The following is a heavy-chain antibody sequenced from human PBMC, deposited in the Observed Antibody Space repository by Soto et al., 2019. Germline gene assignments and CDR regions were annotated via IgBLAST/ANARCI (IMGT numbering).Heavy chain of an antibody. CDR1: GFTFSTYG. J-gene: IGHJ4*02. Sequence: QVQLVESGGGVVQPGRSLRLSCAASGFTFSTYGMHWVRQAPGKGLEWVANIWHDGSKTYYADPVKGRFTISRDNSKNTVYLQMNSLRGDDTALYFCARDAVAGQDYWGPGTLVTVSS. V-gene: IGHV3-33*01. CDR3: ARDAVAGQDY. CDR2: IWHDGSKT. D-gene: IGHD6-19*01.